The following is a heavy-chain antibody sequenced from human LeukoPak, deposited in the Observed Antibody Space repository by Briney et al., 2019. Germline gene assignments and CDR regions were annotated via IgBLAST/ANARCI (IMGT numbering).Heavy chain of an antibody. CDR2: TYYRSKWYN. D-gene: IGHD6-6*01. CDR1: GDSVSSNSAA. Sequence: SQTLSLTCAISGDSVSSNSAAWNWIRQSPSRGLEWLGSTYYRSKWYNEYAVSVKSRITINPDTSKSQFSLQLNSVTPEDTAVYYCAREYSSSSGRSFDYWGQGTLVTVSS. J-gene: IGHJ4*02. CDR3: AREYSSSSGRSFDY. V-gene: IGHV6-1*01.